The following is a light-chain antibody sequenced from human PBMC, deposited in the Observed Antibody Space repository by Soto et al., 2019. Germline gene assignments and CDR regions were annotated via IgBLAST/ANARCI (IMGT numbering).Light chain of an antibody. J-gene: IGLJ1*01. CDR1: SSNIGSNN. CDR3: AAWDDSLNGHV. V-gene: IGLV1-44*01. CDR2: SNN. Sequence: QSVLTQPPSASGTPGQRVTISCSGSSSNIGSNNVNWYQHLPGTAPKLLIYSNNQRPSGVPDRFSGSKSGTSASLAISGLQSEDEADYYCAAWDDSLNGHVFGTGNKLTVL.